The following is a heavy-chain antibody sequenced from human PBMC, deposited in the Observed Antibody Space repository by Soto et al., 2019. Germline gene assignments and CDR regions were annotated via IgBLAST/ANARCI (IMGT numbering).Heavy chain of an antibody. Sequence: DVQVLESGGDLVQPGGSLRLSCAASGFTFSSYAMSWVRQAPGKGLEWVSSVSAGGDMTYYSDSVKGRFTISRDNSNNALFLQMNSLRIEDTALYYWARGDRGGSGSPASYYYSGLDVWGQGTTVTVS. V-gene: IGHV3-23*01. CDR2: VSAGGDMT. CDR1: GFTFSSYA. D-gene: IGHD3-10*01. CDR3: ARGDRGGSGSPASYYYSGLDV. J-gene: IGHJ6*02.